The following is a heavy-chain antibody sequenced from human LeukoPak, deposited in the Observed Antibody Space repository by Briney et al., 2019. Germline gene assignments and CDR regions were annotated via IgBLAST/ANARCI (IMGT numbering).Heavy chain of an antibody. J-gene: IGHJ6*02. D-gene: IGHD1-7*01. CDR2: IIPILGIA. Sequence: SVKVSCKASGGTFSSYTISWVRQAPGQGLEWMGRIIPILGIANHAQKFQGRVTITADKSTSTAYMELSSLRSEDTAVYYCARENAGTTSPDYYYYYYGMDVWGQGTTVTVSS. CDR1: GGTFSSYT. V-gene: IGHV1-69*04. CDR3: ARENAGTTSPDYYYYYYGMDV.